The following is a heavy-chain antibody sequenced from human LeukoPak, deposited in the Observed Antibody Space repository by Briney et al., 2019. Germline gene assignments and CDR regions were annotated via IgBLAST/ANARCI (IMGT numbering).Heavy chain of an antibody. V-gene: IGHV4-59*02. J-gene: IGHJ4*02. CDR2: VHHSGNT. CDR3: ARHNGDSYLDY. D-gene: IGHD2-21*01. Sequence: SETLSLTCTVSGVSVSSSFWSWIRQSPGKGLEYIGFVHHSGNTKYNPSLQSRVTMSVDTAMSQFSLILYSVTAADSAVYYCARHNGDSYLDYWAQGTLVTVSS. CDR1: GVSVSSSF.